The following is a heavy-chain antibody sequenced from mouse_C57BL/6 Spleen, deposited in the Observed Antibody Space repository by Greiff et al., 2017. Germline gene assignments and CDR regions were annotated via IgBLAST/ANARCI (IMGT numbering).Heavy chain of an antibody. CDR1: GFNIKDYY. CDR2: IDPEEGEP. D-gene: IGHD2-3*01. J-gene: IGHJ3*01. CDR3: ANGYYPWFAY. Sequence: EVQLQQSGAELVKPGASVKLSCTASGFNIKDYYMHWVKQRTEQGLEWIGRIDPEEGEPKYAPKFPGKAPITAEPSYNTSYLQLSSLTTEDTAVYYCANGYYPWFAYWGQGTLVTVSA. V-gene: IGHV14-2*01.